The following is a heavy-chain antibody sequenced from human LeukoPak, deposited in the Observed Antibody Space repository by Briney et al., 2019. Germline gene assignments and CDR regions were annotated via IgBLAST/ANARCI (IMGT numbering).Heavy chain of an antibody. J-gene: IGHJ4*02. CDR2: IYTSGST. CDR3: ARFPWARRAAAGDY. Sequence: PSETLSLTCTVSGGSISSYYWSWIRQPAGKGLEWIGRIYTSGSTNYNPSLKSRVTMSVDTSKNQFSLKLSSVTAADTAVYYCARFPWARRAAAGDYWGQGTLVTVSS. CDR1: GGSISSYY. V-gene: IGHV4-4*07. D-gene: IGHD6-13*01.